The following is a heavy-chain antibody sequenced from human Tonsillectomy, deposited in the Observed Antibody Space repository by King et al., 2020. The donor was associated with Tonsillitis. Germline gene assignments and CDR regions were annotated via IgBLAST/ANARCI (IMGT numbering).Heavy chain of an antibody. V-gene: IGHV3-30*18. CDR3: AKSFLDYDILTGYYMAEYFQH. CDR1: GFTFSSYG. J-gene: IGHJ1*01. CDR2: ISYDGSNK. D-gene: IGHD3-9*01. Sequence: VQLVESGGGVVQPGRSLRLSCAASGFTFSSYGMHWVRQAPGKGLEWVAVISYDGSNKYYADSVKGRFTISRDNSKNTLYLKMNSLRAEDTAVYYCAKSFLDYDILTGYYMAEYFQHWGQGTLVTVSS.